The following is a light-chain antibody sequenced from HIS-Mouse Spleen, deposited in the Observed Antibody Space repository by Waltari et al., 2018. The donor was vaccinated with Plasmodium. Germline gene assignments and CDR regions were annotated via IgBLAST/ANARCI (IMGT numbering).Light chain of an antibody. CDR3: QQSYSTPQLT. CDR1: QSISSY. V-gene: IGKV1-39*01. Sequence: IQMTQSPSSLSASVGDRVTITCRASQSISSYLNWYQQKPGKAPKLLIYAASSLQGGVPSRFSGSGSGTDFTLSISSLQPEDFATYYCQQSYSTPQLTFGGGTKVEIK. CDR2: AAS. J-gene: IGKJ4*01.